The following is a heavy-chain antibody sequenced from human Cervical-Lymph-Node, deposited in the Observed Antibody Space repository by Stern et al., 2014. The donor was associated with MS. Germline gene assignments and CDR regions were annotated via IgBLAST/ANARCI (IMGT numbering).Heavy chain of an antibody. CDR2: ISGSSSSI. J-gene: IGHJ3*02. Sequence: EVHLVESGGGLVQPGGSLRLSCAASGFTFSSYGMNWVRQAPGQGLEWVSYISGSSSSIYYVDSLQGRFTISRDNAKNSLYLHMNSLRGEDTAVYYCSRDDMPMYGDNDAFDIWGQGTVVTVSS. V-gene: IGHV3-48*01. D-gene: IGHD4-17*01. CDR3: SRDDMPMYGDNDAFDI. CDR1: GFTFSSYG.